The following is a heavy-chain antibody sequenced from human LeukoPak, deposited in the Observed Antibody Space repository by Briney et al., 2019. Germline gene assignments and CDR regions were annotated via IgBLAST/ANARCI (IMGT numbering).Heavy chain of an antibody. J-gene: IGHJ4*02. Sequence: ASVKVSCKASGYTFTSYGISWVRQAPGQGLEWMGWISAYNGNTNYAQKLQGRVTMTTDTSTSTAYMELRSLRSDDTAVYYCARDDYYDSSGYYPFDYWGQGILVTVSS. D-gene: IGHD3-22*01. V-gene: IGHV1-18*01. CDR1: GYTFTSYG. CDR3: ARDDYYDSSGYYPFDY. CDR2: ISAYNGNT.